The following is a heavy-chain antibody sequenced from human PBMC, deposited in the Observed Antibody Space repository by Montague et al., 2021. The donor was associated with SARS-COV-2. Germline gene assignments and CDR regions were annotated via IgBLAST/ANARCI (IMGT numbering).Heavy chain of an antibody. J-gene: IGHJ5*02. V-gene: IGHV4-59*01. CDR2: IYYSGST. D-gene: IGHD3-3*01. CDR1: GGSFSGYY. CDR3: SRVSRITNFGVVGCFDP. Sequence: SETLSLTCAVYGGSFSGYYWSWIRQPPGKGLEWIGYIYYSGSTNYNPSLKSRVTISVDTSKNQFSLTLSSVTAADTAVYYCSRVSRITNFGVVGCFDPWGQGTLVTVSS.